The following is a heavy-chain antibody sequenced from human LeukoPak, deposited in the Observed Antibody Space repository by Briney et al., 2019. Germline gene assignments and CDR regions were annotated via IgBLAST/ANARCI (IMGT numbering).Heavy chain of an antibody. CDR2: LYFSGNP. V-gene: IGHV4-39*01. D-gene: IGHD6-19*01. CDR3: ARLGSGYPTPDY. CDR1: GASVSSSDYY. J-gene: IGHJ4*02. Sequence: SETLSLTCTVSGASVSSSDYYWGWIRQPPGMRLEWIGNLYFSGNPYYNPSLNSRVTISVDTSKNQFSLKMRSVTAADTAVYYCARLGSGYPTPDYWGQGTLVTVSS.